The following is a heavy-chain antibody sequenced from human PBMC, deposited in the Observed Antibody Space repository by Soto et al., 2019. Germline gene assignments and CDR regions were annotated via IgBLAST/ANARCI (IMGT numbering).Heavy chain of an antibody. D-gene: IGHD6-19*01. CDR2: ISSRDTT. CDR3: ATLPGYSSGWYIFDY. V-gene: IGHV3-23*01. Sequence: EVQLLESGGGLVQPGGSLRLSCTTSGFTFNSFAMSWVRQAPGKGLEWVSTISSRDTTYHADSVKGRFTISRDNSKSTLYLQLSSLRADDTAVYYCATLPGYSSGWYIFDYWGQGTLVTVSS. J-gene: IGHJ4*02. CDR1: GFTFNSFA.